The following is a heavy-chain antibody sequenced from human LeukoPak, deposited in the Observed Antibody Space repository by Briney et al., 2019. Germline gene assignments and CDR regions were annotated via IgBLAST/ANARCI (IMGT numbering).Heavy chain of an antibody. J-gene: IGHJ4*02. CDR2: IIPIFGTA. V-gene: IGHV1-69*05. CDR1: GGTFSSYA. CDR3: ARSYTAMDPGFY. Sequence: GASVKVSCKASGGTFSSYAISWVPQAPGQGLEWMGGIIPIFGTANYAQKFQGRVTITTDESTSTAYMELSSLRSEDTAVYYCARSYTAMDPGFYWGQGTLVTVSS. D-gene: IGHD5-18*01.